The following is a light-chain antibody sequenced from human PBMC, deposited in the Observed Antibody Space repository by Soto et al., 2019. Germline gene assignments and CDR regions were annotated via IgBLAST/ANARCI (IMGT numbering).Light chain of an antibody. J-gene: IGKJ1*01. CDR3: QQYGSSSSLR. Sequence: EIVLTQSPGTLSLSPGERATLSCRASQSVSSSYLAWYQQKPGQAPRLLIYGASSRATCIPDRFSGSGSGTDFAFTISRLEPEDFAVYYCQQYGSSSSLRFGQGAKVEIK. CDR1: QSVSSSY. CDR2: GAS. V-gene: IGKV3-20*01.